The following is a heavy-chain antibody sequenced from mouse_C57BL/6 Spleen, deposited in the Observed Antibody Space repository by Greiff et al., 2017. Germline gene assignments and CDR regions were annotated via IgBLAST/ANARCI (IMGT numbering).Heavy chain of an antibody. D-gene: IGHD1-1*01. CDR2: ISSGGDYI. V-gene: IGHV5-9-1*02. CDR3: TRDLYYYGSSLHWYFDV. Sequence: EVMLVESGEGLVKPGGSLKLSCAASGFTFSSYAMSWVRQTPEKRLEWVAYISSGGDYIYYADTVKGRFTISRDNARNTLYLQMSSLKSEDTAMYYCTRDLYYYGSSLHWYFDVWGTGTTVTVSS. J-gene: IGHJ1*03. CDR1: GFTFSSYA.